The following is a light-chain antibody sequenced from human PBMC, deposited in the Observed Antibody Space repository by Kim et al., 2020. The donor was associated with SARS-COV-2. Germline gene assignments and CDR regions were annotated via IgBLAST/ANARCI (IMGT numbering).Light chain of an antibody. CDR1: ALPKQY. V-gene: IGLV3-25*03. CDR2: EDT. CDR3: QSADSSDTFWV. Sequence: SYELTQPPSVSVSPGHTARITCSGDALPKQYAYWFQQKPGQAPVVAIYEDTERPSGIPERFSGSTSGTTVTLTISGVQAEDEADYYCQSADSSDTFWVFG. J-gene: IGLJ3*02.